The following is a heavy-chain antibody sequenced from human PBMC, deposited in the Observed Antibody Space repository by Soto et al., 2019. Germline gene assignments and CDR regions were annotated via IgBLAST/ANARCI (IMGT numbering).Heavy chain of an antibody. Sequence: QLQLQESGPGLVKDSETLSLTCTVSGDSITSSGYFWGWVRQSPGKGLKWIGSMYYSGSTHYNPSLQSRVTISVDTSTNHLSLRLISVTADDTAIYYCARQQRSGYSYGHYFDFWGQGTLVTVSS. V-gene: IGHV4-39*02. CDR3: ARQQRSGYSYGHYFDF. CDR2: MYYSGST. CDR1: GDSITSSGYF. D-gene: IGHD5-18*01. J-gene: IGHJ4*02.